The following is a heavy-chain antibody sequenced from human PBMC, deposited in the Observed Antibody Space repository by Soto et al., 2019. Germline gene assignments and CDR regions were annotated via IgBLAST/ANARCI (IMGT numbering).Heavy chain of an antibody. D-gene: IGHD5-12*01. CDR1: GDSVSSNSAA. V-gene: IGHV6-1*01. J-gene: IGHJ6*02. CDR3: ARYVDIVATVPGYYYYGMDV. CDR2: TYYRSKWYN. Sequence: SQTLSLTCAISGDSVSSNSAAWNWIRQSPSRGLGWLGRTYYRSKWYNDYAVSVKSRITINPDTSKNQFSLQLNSVTPEDTAVYYCARYVDIVATVPGYYYYGMDVWGQGTTVTVSS.